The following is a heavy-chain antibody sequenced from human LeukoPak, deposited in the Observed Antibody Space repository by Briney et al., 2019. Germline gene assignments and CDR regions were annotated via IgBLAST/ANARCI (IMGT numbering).Heavy chain of an antibody. D-gene: IGHD1-26*01. CDR3: AKDKGSYSGSYYPFDY. V-gene: IGHV3-23*01. Sequence: GGSLRLSCAASGLSFSNYAMYWVRQAPGKGLEWVSAIGGTGGNIFYTDSVKGRFTISRDNSKNTLYLQMNSLRAEDTAVYYCAKDKGSYSGSYYPFDYWGQGTLVTVSS. CDR1: GLSFSNYA. J-gene: IGHJ4*02. CDR2: IGGTGGNI.